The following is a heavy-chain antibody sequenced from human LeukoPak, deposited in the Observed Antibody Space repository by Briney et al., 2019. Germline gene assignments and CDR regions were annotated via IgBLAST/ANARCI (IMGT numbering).Heavy chain of an antibody. CDR2: IYHSGST. V-gene: IGHV4-4*02. Sequence: SGTLSLTCAVSGGSISSSNWWSWVRQPPGKGLEWIGEIYHSGSTNYNPSLKSRVTISVDKSKNQFSLKLSSVTAADTAVYYCAGEPGIAVAGTPYWGQGTLVTVSS. D-gene: IGHD6-19*01. CDR1: GGSISSSNW. CDR3: AGEPGIAVAGTPY. J-gene: IGHJ4*02.